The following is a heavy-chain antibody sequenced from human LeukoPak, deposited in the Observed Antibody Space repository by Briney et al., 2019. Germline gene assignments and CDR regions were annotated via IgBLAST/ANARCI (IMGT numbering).Heavy chain of an antibody. CDR1: GITFSHHG. CDR2: IQYDGSIK. CDR3: VHGGQYNRAYSDAFGL. V-gene: IGHV3-30*03. Sequence: PGRSLRLSCAASGITFSHHGMDWVRQAPGKGLEWVAGIQYDGSIKFYLDSVKGRFTISRDNSKNTLDLQMNSLRFEDTAVYFSVHGGQYNRAYSDAFGLWGQGTMVTVSS. J-gene: IGHJ3*01. D-gene: IGHD2-21*01.